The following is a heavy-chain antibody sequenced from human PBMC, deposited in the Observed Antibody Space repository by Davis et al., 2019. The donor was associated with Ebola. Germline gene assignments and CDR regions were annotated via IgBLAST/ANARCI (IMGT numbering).Heavy chain of an antibody. D-gene: IGHD5-24*01. V-gene: IGHV4-34*01. Sequence: ESLKISCAASGLTFSDYYMSWIRQPPGKGLEWIGEINHSGSTNYNPSLKSRVTISVDTSKNQFSLKLSSVTAADTAVYYCARGGRDGYNWGPGFDYWGQGTLVTVSS. CDR2: INHSGST. J-gene: IGHJ4*02. CDR1: GLTFSDYY. CDR3: ARGGRDGYNWGPGFDY.